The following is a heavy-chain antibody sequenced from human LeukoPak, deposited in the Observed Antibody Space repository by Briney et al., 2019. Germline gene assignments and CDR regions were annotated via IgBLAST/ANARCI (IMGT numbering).Heavy chain of an antibody. V-gene: IGHV3-48*01. D-gene: IGHD3-3*01. CDR3: ATAGHPGYDFWGGFAFYFDR. Sequence: GGSLRLSCAASELTFSRYSMNWVRQAPGKGLEWVSYISSSGNSIYYADSVKGRFTISRDNAKNSLHLQMNTLRAEDTALYFCATAGHPGYDFWGGFAFYFDRWGQGALVTVSS. CDR1: ELTFSRYS. CDR2: ISSSGNSI. J-gene: IGHJ4*02.